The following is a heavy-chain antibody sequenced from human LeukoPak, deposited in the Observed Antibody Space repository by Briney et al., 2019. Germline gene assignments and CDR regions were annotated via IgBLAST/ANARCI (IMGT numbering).Heavy chain of an antibody. Sequence: ASVKLSCTASGYTFTGYYMHWVRQAPGQGLEWMGWINPNSGGTNYEQKFQGRVTMTRDTSISTAYMELSRLRSDDTAVYYCAKFLAARGVGVFDYWGRGALVTVSS. CDR3: AKFLAARGVGVFDY. CDR2: INPNSGGT. J-gene: IGHJ4*02. V-gene: IGHV1-2*02. CDR1: GYTFTGYY. D-gene: IGHD6-6*01.